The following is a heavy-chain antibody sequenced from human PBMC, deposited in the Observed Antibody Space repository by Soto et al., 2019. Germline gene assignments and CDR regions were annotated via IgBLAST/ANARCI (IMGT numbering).Heavy chain of an antibody. CDR3: ARSFPPPSSGSDY. J-gene: IGHJ4*02. V-gene: IGHV4-39*01. CDR2: IYYSGST. CDR1: GGSISSSSYY. Sequence: QLQLQESGPGLVKPSETLSLTCTVSGGSISSSSYYWGWIRQPPGKGLEWIGSIYYSGSTYYNPSLKSRVTISVDTSKNQFSLKLSSVTAADTAVYYCARSFPPPSSGSDYWGQGTLVTVSS. D-gene: IGHD3-22*01.